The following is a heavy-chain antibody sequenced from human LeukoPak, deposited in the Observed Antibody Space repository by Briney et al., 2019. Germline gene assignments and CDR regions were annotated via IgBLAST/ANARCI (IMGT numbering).Heavy chain of an antibody. CDR1: GFTFSSYA. D-gene: IGHD3-22*01. J-gene: IGHJ4*02. CDR3: AKGTCYYDSSGYPFDY. CDR2: ISGSGGST. V-gene: IGHV3-23*01. Sequence: GGSLRLSCAASGFTFSSYAMSWVRQAPGKGLEWVSAISGSGGSTYYADSVKGRFTISRDNSKNTLYLQMNSLRAEDTAVYYCAKGTCYYDSSGYPFDYWGQGTLVTVSS.